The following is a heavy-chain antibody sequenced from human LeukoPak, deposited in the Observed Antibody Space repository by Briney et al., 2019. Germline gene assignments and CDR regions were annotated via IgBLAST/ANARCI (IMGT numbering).Heavy chain of an antibody. CDR3: AKDRKFDYGSGSFFCHH. V-gene: IGHV3-30-3*02. CDR1: GFAFSSNA. D-gene: IGHD3-10*01. J-gene: IGHJ5*02. Sequence: PGRSLRLSCEASGFAFSSNAVRSGCQAPGKGLECVAVISHDGSKKYYADFVKGRFTISRDNSKNTLYLHMNSLIPEDTAVYFCAKDRKFDYGSGSFFCHHWGQGTLVTVSS. CDR2: ISHDGSKK.